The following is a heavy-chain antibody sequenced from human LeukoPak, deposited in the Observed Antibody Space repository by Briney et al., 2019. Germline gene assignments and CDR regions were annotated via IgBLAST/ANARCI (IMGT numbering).Heavy chain of an antibody. CDR1: GFTFSSSW. D-gene: IGHD1-26*01. J-gene: IGHJ4*02. CDR3: ARAVGGSSDY. Sequence: GSLRLSCEASGFTFSSSWMHWVRQAPGKGLVWVSRINSDGSTTTYADSVKGRFTISRDNAKNTLYLQMNSLRADDTAVYYCARAVGGSSDYWGQGTLVTVSS. CDR2: INSDGSTT. V-gene: IGHV3-74*01.